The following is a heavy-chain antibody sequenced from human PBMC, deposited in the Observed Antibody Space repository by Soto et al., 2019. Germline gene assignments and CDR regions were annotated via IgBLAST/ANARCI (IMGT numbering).Heavy chain of an antibody. J-gene: IGHJ4*02. Sequence: QVQLVESGGGVVQPGRSLRLSCAASGFTFGSYGMYWVRQAPGKGLEWVAGISYDGSNKYYADSVKGRFTISRDNSKNTLYLQMNSLRAEDTAVYYCAKGSYSGIYSDFDYWGQGTLVTVSS. CDR2: ISYDGSNK. V-gene: IGHV3-30*18. CDR3: AKGSYSGIYSDFDY. CDR1: GFTFGSYG. D-gene: IGHD1-26*01.